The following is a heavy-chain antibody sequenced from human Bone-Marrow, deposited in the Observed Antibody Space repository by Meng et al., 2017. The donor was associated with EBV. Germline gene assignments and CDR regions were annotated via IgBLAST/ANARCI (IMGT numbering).Heavy chain of an antibody. Sequence: QVQLVESGGGVVQPGRSLRLSCVGSGFTFKSVGLQWVRQAPGKGLEWLAFILYDGSKKYHADAVEGRFTISRDNSRNTMFLQMNSLRVEDTAVYYCAKGNGVVDDWGQGTLVTASS. CDR3: AKGNGVVDD. CDR1: GFTFKSVG. D-gene: IGHD3-16*02. CDR2: ILYDGSKK. V-gene: IGHV3-33*08. J-gene: IGHJ4*02.